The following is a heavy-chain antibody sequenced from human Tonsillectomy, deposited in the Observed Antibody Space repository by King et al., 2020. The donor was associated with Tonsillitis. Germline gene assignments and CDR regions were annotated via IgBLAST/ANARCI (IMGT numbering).Heavy chain of an antibody. CDR3: ARVWSYYDSSGYHDGFDI. V-gene: IGHV1-18*01. Sequence: QLVQSGAEVKKPGASVKVSCKASGYTFTSYGISWVRQAPGQGLEWMGWISAYNGNTNYAQKLQGRVTMTTDTSTSTAYMELRSLRSDDTAVYYCARVWSYYDSSGYHDGFDIWGQGTMVTVSS. CDR2: ISAYNGNT. J-gene: IGHJ3*02. CDR1: GYTFTSYG. D-gene: IGHD3-22*01.